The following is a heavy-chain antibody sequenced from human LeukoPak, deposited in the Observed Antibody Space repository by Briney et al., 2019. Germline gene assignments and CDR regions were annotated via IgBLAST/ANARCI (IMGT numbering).Heavy chain of an antibody. CDR3: AKDTLGERPYY. V-gene: IGHV3-23*01. CDR1: GFTFSSYS. J-gene: IGHJ4*02. Sequence: GGSLRLSCAASGFTFSSYSMNWVRQVPGKGLEVVSAISGSGGSTYYADSVKGRFTISRDNSKNTLYLQMNSLRAEDTAVYYCAKDTLGERPYYWGQGTLVTVSS. D-gene: IGHD1-1*01. CDR2: ISGSGGST.